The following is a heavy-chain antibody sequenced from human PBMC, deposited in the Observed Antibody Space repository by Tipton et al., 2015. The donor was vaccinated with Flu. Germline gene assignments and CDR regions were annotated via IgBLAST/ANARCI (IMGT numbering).Heavy chain of an antibody. J-gene: IGHJ6*03. D-gene: IGHD3-16*01. V-gene: IGHV1-46*01. CDR1: GYTFTSYY. CDR2: INPSGGST. CDR3: ARGRAVWGLGEHYYMDV. Sequence: QSGPEVKKPGASVKVSCKASGYTFTSYYMHWVRQAPGQGLEWMGVINPSGGSTSYAQKFQGRVTMTRDTSTSTLYMELSSLRSEDTAVYYCARGRAVWGLGEHYYMDVWGKGTTVTVSS.